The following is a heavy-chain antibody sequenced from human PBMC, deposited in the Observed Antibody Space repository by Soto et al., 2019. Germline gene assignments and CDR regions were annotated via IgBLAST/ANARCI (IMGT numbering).Heavy chain of an antibody. V-gene: IGHV1-18*01. Sequence: SFQVSCKASCYTFTSYGISWVRQAPGQGPEWMGWISAYNGNTNYAQKLQGRVTMTTDTSTSTAYMELRSLRSDDTAVYYCARTRANTINYYYALDLCRKGQTVTVSA. D-gene: IGHD1-20*01. CDR1: CYTFTSYG. CDR2: ISAYNGNT. CDR3: ARTRANTINYYYALDL. J-gene: IGHJ6*04.